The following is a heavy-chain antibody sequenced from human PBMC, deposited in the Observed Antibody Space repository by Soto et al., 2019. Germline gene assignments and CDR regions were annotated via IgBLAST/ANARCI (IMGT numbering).Heavy chain of an antibody. V-gene: IGHV2-5*02. Sequence: QITLKGSGPTLVKPTQTLTLTCTFSGFSLSTIGVGVGGIRQPPGKALEWLALIYRDDDKRYSPSLKSRLTLTKDTSKNQVVLTTTNIDPVDTATYYCVQSRCGGDCLQAYSSHSYYGLDVWGQGTTVTVSS. CDR1: GFSLSTIGVG. CDR3: VQSRCGGDCLQAYSSHSYYGLDV. CDR2: IYRDDDK. D-gene: IGHD2-21*02. J-gene: IGHJ6*02.